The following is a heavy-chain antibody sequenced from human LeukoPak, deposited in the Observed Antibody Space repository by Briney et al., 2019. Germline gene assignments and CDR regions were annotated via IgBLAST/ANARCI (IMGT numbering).Heavy chain of an antibody. CDR1: GFTFSRYA. V-gene: IGHV3-23*01. D-gene: IGHD3-22*01. Sequence: GGSLRLSCAASGFTFSRYAMSWVRQAPGKGLEWVSAISGSGGNTYYADSVKGRFPISRDNSKNTLYLQLNSLRAEDTAVYYCAKDPRTYYYDSGGYYYDYWGQGTLVTVSS. J-gene: IGHJ4*02. CDR3: AKDPRTYYYDSGGYYYDY. CDR2: ISGSGGNT.